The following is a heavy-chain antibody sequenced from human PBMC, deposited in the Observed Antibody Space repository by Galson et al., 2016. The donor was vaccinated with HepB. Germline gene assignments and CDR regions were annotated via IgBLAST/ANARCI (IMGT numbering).Heavy chain of an antibody. D-gene: IGHD3-10*01. J-gene: IGHJ6*04. CDR1: GFTFSRYG. CDR2: ISRSGDST. Sequence: SLRLSCAGSGFTFSRYGMTWVSQAPGKGLEDVSSISRSGDSTDYADSVKGRFTISRDSSKNTLSLQMNSLTADDTAIYYCVQGSTAPAVWGKGTTVTVSS. V-gene: IGHV3-23*01. CDR3: VQGSTAPAV.